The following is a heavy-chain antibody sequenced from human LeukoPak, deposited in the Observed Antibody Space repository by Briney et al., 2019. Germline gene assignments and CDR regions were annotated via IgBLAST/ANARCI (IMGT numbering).Heavy chain of an antibody. J-gene: IGHJ4*02. CDR3: AKDLDVDTLMHFVPPNFDN. D-gene: IGHD5-18*01. Sequence: GGSLRLSCAASGFTFDDYAMHWVRQAPGKGLEWVSGISWNSARVDYADSVKGRFAISRDNAKNSLYLQMDHLRAEDTAFYYCAKDLDVDTLMHFVPPNFDNWSQGTLVTVST. CDR1: GFTFDDYA. V-gene: IGHV3-9*01. CDR2: ISWNSARV.